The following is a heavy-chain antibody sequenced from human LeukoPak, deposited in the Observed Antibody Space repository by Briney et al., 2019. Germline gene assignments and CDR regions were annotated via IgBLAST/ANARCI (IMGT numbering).Heavy chain of an antibody. D-gene: IGHD3-22*01. CDR1: GGTFSSYA. CDR2: NIPMLTSA. J-gene: IGHJ3*02. Sequence: ASVKVSCKASGGTFSSYAISWVRQSPGQGLEWMGGNIPMLTSARYEQRFQGRVTITADESTSTVYLQLNSLRFEDTAVYYCARDRAMYFYDSNGYEAFEIWGQGTIITVSS. V-gene: IGHV1-69*13. CDR3: ARDRAMYFYDSNGYEAFEI.